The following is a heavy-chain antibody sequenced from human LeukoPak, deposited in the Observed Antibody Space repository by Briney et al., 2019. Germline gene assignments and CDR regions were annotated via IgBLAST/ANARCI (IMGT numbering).Heavy chain of an antibody. D-gene: IGHD6-13*01. J-gene: IGHJ4*02. Sequence: SETLSLTCTVSGGSISSSSYYWSWVRQPAGKGLEWIGRIYASGNTNYNPSLKGRVTMSLDTSKNQFSLNLSSVTAADTAVYYCARERGSSWYYFDYWGRGTLVTVSS. V-gene: IGHV4-61*02. CDR2: IYASGNT. CDR3: ARERGSSWYYFDY. CDR1: GGSISSSSYY.